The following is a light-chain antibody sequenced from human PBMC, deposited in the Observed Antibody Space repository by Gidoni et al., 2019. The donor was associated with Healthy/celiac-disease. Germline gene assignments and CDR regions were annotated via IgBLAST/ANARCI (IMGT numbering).Light chain of an antibody. CDR3: QVWDSSVDLRV. V-gene: IGLV3-21*02. CDR1: NLETKS. CDR2: DDD. Sequence: SYVLSQPPSLSVAPGLTATITCEGDNLETKSVPWYRQKAGQAPVLVVFDDDDRPSGVPDRSSGSNSKNTATLSITRVEPGDEADYFCQVWDSSVDLRVFGGGTSLTVL. J-gene: IGLJ2*01.